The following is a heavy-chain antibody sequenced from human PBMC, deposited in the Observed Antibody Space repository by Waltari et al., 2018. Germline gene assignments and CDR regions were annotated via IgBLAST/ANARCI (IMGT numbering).Heavy chain of an antibody. D-gene: IGHD6-6*01. CDR2: IWYDGSNK. Sequence: QVQLVESGGGVVQPGRSLRLSCAASGFTFSSYGMHWVRQAPGKGLEWVAVIWYDGSNKYYADSVKGRFTISRDNSKNTLYLQMNSLRAEDTAVYYCAKDTQYSSSSVFDYWGQGTLVTVSS. CDR3: AKDTQYSSSSVFDY. J-gene: IGHJ4*02. V-gene: IGHV3-33*06. CDR1: GFTFSSYG.